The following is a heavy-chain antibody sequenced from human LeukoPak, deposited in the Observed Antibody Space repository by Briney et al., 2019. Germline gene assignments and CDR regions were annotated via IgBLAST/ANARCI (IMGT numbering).Heavy chain of an antibody. CDR3: AKDRGNCGGDCHFFDY. CDR2: ISYDGESQ. D-gene: IGHD2-21*02. CDR1: GFYFSSYW. J-gene: IGHJ4*02. V-gene: IGHV3-30*18. Sequence: GGSLRLSCAASGFYFSSYWMSWVRQAPGKGLEWVALISYDGESQDYVDSVKGRFTISRDNSKNRLYLQMISLRADDTAVYYCAKDRGNCGGDCHFFDYWGQGTLVTVSS.